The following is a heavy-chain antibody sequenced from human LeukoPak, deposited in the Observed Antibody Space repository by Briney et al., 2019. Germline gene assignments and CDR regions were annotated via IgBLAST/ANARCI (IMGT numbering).Heavy chain of an antibody. Sequence: PSETLSLTCTVSCGSISSYYWSWIRQPPGKGLEWIGYIYYSGSTNYNPSLKSRVTISVDTSKNQFSLKLSSVTAADTAVYYCARGRGPYYDSSGYYRDAFDIWGQGQWSPSLQ. D-gene: IGHD3-22*01. J-gene: IGHJ3*02. CDR2: IYYSGST. CDR1: CGSISSYY. V-gene: IGHV4-59*01. CDR3: ARGRGPYYDSSGYYRDAFDI.